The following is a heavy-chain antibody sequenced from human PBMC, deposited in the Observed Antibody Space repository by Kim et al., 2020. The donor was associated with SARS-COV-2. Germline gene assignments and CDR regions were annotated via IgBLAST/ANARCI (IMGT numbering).Heavy chain of an antibody. V-gene: IGHV4-30-4*01. CDR3: ARAYFDWWFGP. D-gene: IGHD3-9*01. CDR2: IHYTGST. CDR1: DDYIRSGDYY. Sequence: SETLSLTCTVSDDYIRSGDYYWSWIRQPPGKGLEWIGNIHYTGSTRYNPSLKSRFTLSIDTSRNLFSLTLTAVTAADTAVYYCARAYFDWWFGPWGQGAPVTGSS. J-gene: IGHJ5*02.